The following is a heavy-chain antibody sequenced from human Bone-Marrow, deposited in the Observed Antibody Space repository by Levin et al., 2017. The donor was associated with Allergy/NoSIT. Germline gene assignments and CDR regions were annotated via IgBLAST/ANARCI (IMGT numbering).Heavy chain of an antibody. V-gene: IGHV1-69*04. CDR2: IIPLLNVP. J-gene: IGHJ4*02. CDR3: ASGPIGKESEY. D-gene: IGHD3-10*01. CDR1: GDTSGSYV. Sequence: KISCRASGDTSGSYVFTWVRQAPGQGLEWMGRIIPLLNVPNHAQEFQGRVTISADKSARTAYMELTGLRSDDTAMYYCASGPIGKESEYWGQGTLVTVSS.